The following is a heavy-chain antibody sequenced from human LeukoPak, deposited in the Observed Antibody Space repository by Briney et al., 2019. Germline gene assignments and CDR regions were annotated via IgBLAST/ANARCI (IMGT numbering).Heavy chain of an antibody. CDR1: GFTFSSYA. J-gene: IGHJ4*02. D-gene: IGHD3-10*01. CDR2: ISSSSSYI. V-gene: IGHV3-21*01. Sequence: GGSLRLSCAASGFTFSSYAMSWVRQAPGKGLEWVSSISSSSSYIYYADSVKGRFTISRDNAKNSLYLQMNSLRAEDTAVYYCASNYYGSGSYYRTNDYWGQGTLVTVSS. CDR3: ASNYYGSGSYYRTNDY.